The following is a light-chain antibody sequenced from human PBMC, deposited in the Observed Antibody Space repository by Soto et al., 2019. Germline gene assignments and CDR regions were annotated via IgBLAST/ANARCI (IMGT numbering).Light chain of an antibody. J-gene: IGLJ2*01. CDR3: AAWDDSLNGQVV. Sequence: QSVLTQPPSASGTPGQRVTISCSGSSSNIGSNTVNWYQQLPGTAPKLLIYSNNQRPSGVPDRFSGSKSGTSASLAISGLQSEDEADYYCAAWDDSLNGQVVFGGGT. CDR2: SNN. V-gene: IGLV1-44*01. CDR1: SSNIGSNT.